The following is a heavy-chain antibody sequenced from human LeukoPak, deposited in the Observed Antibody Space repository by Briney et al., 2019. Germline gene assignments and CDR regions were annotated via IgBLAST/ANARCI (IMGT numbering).Heavy chain of an antibody. D-gene: IGHD2-15*01. Sequence: SVKVSCKASGGTFSSYAISWVRQAPGQGLEWMGGIIPVFGAANYAQKFQGRVTITADESTSTAYMELSSLRSEDTAVYYCARDRVVGLGIDNAFDIWGHGTMVTVSS. J-gene: IGHJ3*02. CDR1: GGTFSSYA. CDR2: IIPVFGAA. CDR3: ARDRVVGLGIDNAFDI. V-gene: IGHV1-69*01.